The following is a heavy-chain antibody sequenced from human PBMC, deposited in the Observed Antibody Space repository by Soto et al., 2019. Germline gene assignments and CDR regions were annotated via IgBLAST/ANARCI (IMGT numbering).Heavy chain of an antibody. D-gene: IGHD4-17*01. CDR1: GFSSTSYA. V-gene: IGHV3-23*01. Sequence: GGPLRLSCAASGFSSTSYAMNWVRQATGKGLEWVSAISGSGGSTYYADSVKGRFTISRDNSKNTLYLQMNSLRAEDTAVYYCAKDLXSPSGAIYGDKRFDPWGQGTLVTVSS. J-gene: IGHJ5*02. CDR3: AKDLXSPSGAIYGDKRFDP. CDR2: ISGSGGST.